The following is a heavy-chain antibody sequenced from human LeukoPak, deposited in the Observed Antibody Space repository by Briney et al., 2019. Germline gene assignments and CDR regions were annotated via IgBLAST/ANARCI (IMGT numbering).Heavy chain of an antibody. Sequence: GGSLRLSCAASGFTFSSYAMHWVRQAPGKGLEWVAVISYDGSNKYYADSVKGRFTISRDNSKNTLYLQMNSLRAEDTAVYYCARDLRSYGDAPVNWGQGTLVTVSX. J-gene: IGHJ4*02. CDR3: ARDLRSYGDAPVN. CDR2: ISYDGSNK. CDR1: GFTFSSYA. D-gene: IGHD4-17*01. V-gene: IGHV3-30-3*01.